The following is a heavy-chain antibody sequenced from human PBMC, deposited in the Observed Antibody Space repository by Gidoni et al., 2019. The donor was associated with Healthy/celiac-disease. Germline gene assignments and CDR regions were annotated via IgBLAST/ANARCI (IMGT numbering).Heavy chain of an antibody. D-gene: IGHD6-13*01. CDR3: TRRAAAAGFYMDV. CDR2: IRSKANSYAT. J-gene: IGHJ6*03. CDR1: GFTFRGSA. V-gene: IGHV3-73*01. Sequence: EVQLVESGGGLVQPGGSLKLPWAASGFTFRGSAMHWVRQASGKGLEWVGRIRSKANSYATAYAASVKGRFTISRDDSKNTAYLQMNSLKTEDTAVYYCTRRAAAAGFYMDVWGKGTTVTVSS.